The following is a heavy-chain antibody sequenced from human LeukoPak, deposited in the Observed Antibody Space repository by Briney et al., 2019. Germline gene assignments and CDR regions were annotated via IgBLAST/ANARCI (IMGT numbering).Heavy chain of an antibody. CDR3: ARDLRSLYDSSGYPYYYYYYGTDV. CDR1: GYTFTSYC. CDR2: ISAYNGNT. D-gene: IGHD3-22*01. J-gene: IGHJ6*02. Sequence: ASVKVSCTASGYTFTSYCIRWVRQAPGQGLEWMGWISAYNGNTNYAQKLQGRVTMTTDTSTSTAYMELRSLRSDDTAVYYCARDLRSLYDSSGYPYYYYYYGTDVSGQGTTVTVSS. V-gene: IGHV1-18*01.